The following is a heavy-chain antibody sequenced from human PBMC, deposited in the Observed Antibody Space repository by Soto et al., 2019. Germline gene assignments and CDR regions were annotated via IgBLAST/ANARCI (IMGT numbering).Heavy chain of an antibody. D-gene: IGHD3-22*01. CDR3: ARAGLDSSGYYFPPGSYGMDV. CDR2: INAGNGNT. V-gene: IGHV1-3*01. CDR1: GYTFTSYA. J-gene: IGHJ6*02. Sequence: ASVKVSCKASGYTFTSYAMHWVRQAPGQRLEWMGWINAGNGNTKYSQKFQGRVTITRDTSASTAYMELSSLRSEDTAVYYCARAGLDSSGYYFPPGSYGMDVWGRGTTVTVSS.